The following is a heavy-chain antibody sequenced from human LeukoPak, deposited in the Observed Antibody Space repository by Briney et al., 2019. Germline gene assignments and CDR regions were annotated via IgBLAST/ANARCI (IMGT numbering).Heavy chain of an antibody. J-gene: IGHJ4*02. CDR1: GFTFSTYS. D-gene: IGHD3-22*01. CDR3: ARDGNDFYDSSGYSDY. V-gene: IGHV3-21*01. Sequence: GGSLRLSCAASGFTFSTYSMNWVRQAPGKGLEWVSSISSSSGYVYYADSVKGRFTISRDNAKNSLFLQMHSLRAEDTAVYYCARDGNDFYDSSGYSDYWGQGTLVTVSS. CDR2: ISSSSGYV.